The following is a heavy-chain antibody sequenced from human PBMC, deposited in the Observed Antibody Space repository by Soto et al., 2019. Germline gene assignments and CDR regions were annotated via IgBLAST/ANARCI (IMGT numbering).Heavy chain of an antibody. CDR2: IFSSGST. CDR1: GGSINTFN. D-gene: IGHD5-12*01. V-gene: IGHV4-4*07. CDR3: AREGSYSAYNFAHGIQLWSFDF. J-gene: IGHJ4*02. Sequence: SETLSLTCTVSGGSINTFNWSWVRQPAGKGLEWIGRIFSSGSTSFNPSLESRVAMSVDTSKNHFSLNLSSVTAADMAVYYCAREGSYSAYNFAHGIQLWSFDFWGQGALVTVSS.